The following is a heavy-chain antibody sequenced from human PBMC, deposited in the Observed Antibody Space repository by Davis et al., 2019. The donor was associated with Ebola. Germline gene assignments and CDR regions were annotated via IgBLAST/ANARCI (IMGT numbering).Heavy chain of an antibody. J-gene: IGHJ4*02. CDR2: ISGSGART. CDR3: AKDMRSAVPGTPDY. V-gene: IGHV3-23*01. D-gene: IGHD6-19*01. CDR1: GFAFRNNA. Sequence: GESLKISCSASGFAFRNNAMNWVRQAPGKGLEWVSGISGSGARTFYANSVKGRFSISRDNYKDTLYLEINSLRAEDTAVYHCAKDMRSAVPGTPDYWGPGTQVTVSS.